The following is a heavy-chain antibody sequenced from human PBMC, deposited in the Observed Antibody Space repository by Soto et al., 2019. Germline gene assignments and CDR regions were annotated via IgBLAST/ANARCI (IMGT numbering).Heavy chain of an antibody. V-gene: IGHV1-18*01. CDR2: INPSNGET. Sequence: QIRLVQSGGEVRTPGASVKVSCKASGYTFSSYGITWVRQAPGQGLEWLGWINPSNGETNYAQKFQGRVTVTTDTSTTTGYMELRNLTFDDTAVYYCARDWYPRFDPWGQGTLVTVSS. J-gene: IGHJ5*02. CDR1: GYTFSSYG. CDR3: ARDWYPRFDP. D-gene: IGHD6-13*01.